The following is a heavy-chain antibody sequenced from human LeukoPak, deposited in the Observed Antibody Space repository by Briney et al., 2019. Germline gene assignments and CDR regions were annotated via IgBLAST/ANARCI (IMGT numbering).Heavy chain of an antibody. CDR3: VKDRNSGYDSTFDY. CDR2: ISSNGGST. J-gene: IGHJ4*02. D-gene: IGHD5-12*01. V-gene: IGHV3-64D*09. Sequence: GGSLRLSCAASGFTFSNYAMSWLRQAPGKGLEYVSAISSNGGSTYYADSVKGRFTISRDNSKNTLYLQMSSLRAEDTAVYYCVKDRNSGYDSTFDYWGQGTLVTVSS. CDR1: GFTFSNYA.